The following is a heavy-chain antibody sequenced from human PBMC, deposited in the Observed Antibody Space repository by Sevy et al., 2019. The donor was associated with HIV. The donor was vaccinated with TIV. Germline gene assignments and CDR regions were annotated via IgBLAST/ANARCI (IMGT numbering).Heavy chain of an antibody. CDR3: ETPPMVRGVTIDY. CDR2: ISGSGGST. D-gene: IGHD3-10*01. J-gene: IGHJ4*02. CDR1: GFTFSSYA. V-gene: IGHV3-23*01. Sequence: GGSLRLSCAASGFTFSSYAMSWVRQAPGKGLEWVSAISGSGGSTYYADSVKGRFTISRDNSKNTLYLQMNSLRAEDTAVYYCETPPMVRGVTIDYWGQGTLVTVSS.